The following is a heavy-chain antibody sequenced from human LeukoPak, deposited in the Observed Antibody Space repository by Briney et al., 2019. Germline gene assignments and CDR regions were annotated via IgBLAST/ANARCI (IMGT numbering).Heavy chain of an antibody. CDR2: ISYDGSNK. D-gene: IGHD3-16*01. Sequence: GRSLRLSCAASGFTFSSYAMHWVRQAPGKGLEWVAVISYDGSNKYYADSVKGRFTISRDNSKNTLYLQMNSLRAEDTAVYYWGGGGPPFDHGGRGP. J-gene: IGHJ4*03. CDR1: GFTFSSYA. V-gene: IGHV3-30*04. CDR3: GGGGPPFDH.